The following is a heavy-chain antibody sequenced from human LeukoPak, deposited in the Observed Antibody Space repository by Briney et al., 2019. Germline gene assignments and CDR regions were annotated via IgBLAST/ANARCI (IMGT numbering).Heavy chain of an antibody. Sequence: ASVKVSCKASGYTFSSYGITWVRQAPGQGLEWMGWISGYNGNTNYAQKFQDRVTMTTDTSTSTAYMELRSLRSDDTAVYYCARDSPMVRGVIYYGMDVWGQGTTVTVSS. V-gene: IGHV1-18*01. CDR3: ARDSPMVRGVIYYGMDV. CDR2: ISGYNGNT. CDR1: GYTFSSYG. D-gene: IGHD3-10*01. J-gene: IGHJ6*02.